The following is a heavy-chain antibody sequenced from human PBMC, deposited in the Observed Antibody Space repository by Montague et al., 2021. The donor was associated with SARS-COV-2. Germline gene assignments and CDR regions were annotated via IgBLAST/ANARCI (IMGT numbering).Heavy chain of an antibody. J-gene: IGHJ6*02. CDR2: ISSSGSTI. D-gene: IGHD5-24*01. Sequence: SLRLSCAASGFTFSSYEMNWVRQAPGKGLEWVSYISSSGSTISCADSVKGRFTISRDNAKDSLYLQMNSLRAEDTAVYYCATMATDLYYNGMDVWGQGTTVTASS. CDR3: ATMATDLYYNGMDV. V-gene: IGHV3-48*03. CDR1: GFTFSSYE.